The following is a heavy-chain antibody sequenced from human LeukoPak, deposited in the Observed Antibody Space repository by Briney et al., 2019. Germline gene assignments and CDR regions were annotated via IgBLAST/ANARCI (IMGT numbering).Heavy chain of an antibody. CDR1: GFTFSDYY. D-gene: IGHD2-2*01. V-gene: IGHV3-11*01. CDR3: AKPDLGYCSTTSCSLGH. J-gene: IGHJ4*02. Sequence: GGSLRLSCAASGFTFSDYYMSWIRQAPGKGLEWVSYISSSGSTIYYADSVKGRFTISRDNAKNSLYLQMNSLRAEDTAVYYCAKPDLGYCSTTSCSLGHWGQGTLVTVSS. CDR2: ISSSGSTI.